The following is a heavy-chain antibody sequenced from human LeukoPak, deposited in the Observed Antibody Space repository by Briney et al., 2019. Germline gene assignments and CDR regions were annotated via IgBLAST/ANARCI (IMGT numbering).Heavy chain of an antibody. CDR3: AGTYYYGSGSLDY. CDR2: INDSGRT. J-gene: IGHJ4*02. D-gene: IGHD3-10*01. Sequence: PSETLSLTCAVYGGTFSGYYWSWIRQPPGKGLEGIGKINDSGRTNYNPSLNSRATISVDTSKGQFSLKLSSVTAADTAVYYCAGTYYYGSGSLDYWGQGTLVTVSS. V-gene: IGHV4-34*08. CDR1: GGTFSGYY.